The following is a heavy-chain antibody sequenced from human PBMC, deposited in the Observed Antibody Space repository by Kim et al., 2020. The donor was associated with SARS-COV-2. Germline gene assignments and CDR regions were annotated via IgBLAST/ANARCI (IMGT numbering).Heavy chain of an antibody. CDR2: ISYDGSNK. Sequence: GGSLRLSCVASGFTFSSYGMHWVRQAPGKGLEWVAVISYDGSNKYYADSVKGRFTISRDNSKNTLYLQMNSLRAEDTAVYYCAKPAGIAADWYFDLWGRG. CDR1: GFTFSSYG. D-gene: IGHD6-25*01. CDR3: AKPAGIAADWYFDL. V-gene: IGHV3-30*18. J-gene: IGHJ2*01.